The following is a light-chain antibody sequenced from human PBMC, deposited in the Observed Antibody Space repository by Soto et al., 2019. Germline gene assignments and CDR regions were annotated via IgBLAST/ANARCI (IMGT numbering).Light chain of an antibody. CDR1: SSNIGSNT. CDR2: SNN. J-gene: IGLJ2*01. V-gene: IGLV1-44*01. Sequence: QSVLTQPPSASGTPGQRVTISCSGSSSNIGSNTVNWYQQLPGTAPKLLIYSNNQRPSGVPDRLAGSKSGTSASLAISGLQSEEEADYYCAAWDDSLNGRVFGGGTKLTVL. CDR3: AAWDDSLNGRV.